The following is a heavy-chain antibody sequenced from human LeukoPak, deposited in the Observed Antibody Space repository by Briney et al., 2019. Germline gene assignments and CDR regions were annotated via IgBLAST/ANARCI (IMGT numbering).Heavy chain of an antibody. CDR3: ARDRRVGCSFTTCYLFDY. J-gene: IGHJ4*02. CDR1: GFTFSTYA. CDR2: ISGSGDST. Sequence: GGSLRLSCAASGFTFSTYAMSWVRQAPGKGLEWVSGISGSGDSTYYTDSVKGRFTISRDNSKNTLYLQMNSLRAEDTAVYYCARDRRVGCSFTTCYLFDYWGQGTLVTVSS. V-gene: IGHV3-23*01. D-gene: IGHD2-2*01.